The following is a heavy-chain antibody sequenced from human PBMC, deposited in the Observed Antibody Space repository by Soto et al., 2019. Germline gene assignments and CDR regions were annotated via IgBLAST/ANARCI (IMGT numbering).Heavy chain of an antibody. CDR3: ARDKATSLYYYDSSGPGMDV. D-gene: IGHD3-22*01. J-gene: IGHJ6*02. CDR2: IYYSGST. V-gene: IGHV4-31*03. Sequence: LSLTCTVSGGSISSGGYYWSWIRQHPGKGLEWIGYIYYSGSTYYNPSLKSRVTISVDTSKNQFSLKLSSVTAADTAVYYCARDKATSLYYYDSSGPGMDVWGQGTTVTVSS. CDR1: GGSISSGGYY.